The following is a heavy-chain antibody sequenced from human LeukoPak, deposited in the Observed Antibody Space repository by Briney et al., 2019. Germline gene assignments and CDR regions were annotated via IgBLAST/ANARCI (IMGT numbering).Heavy chain of an antibody. CDR3: ARGRKYTSGYRVTELGSGYSDY. V-gene: IGHV4-34*01. Sequence: SETLSLTCAVYGGSFSGYYWIWIRQPPGKGLEWIGEINRSEGTDYNPSLKSRVTISVDTSKNQFSLKLSSVTAADTAVYYCARGRKYTSGYRVTELGSGYSDYWGQGTLVTVSS. J-gene: IGHJ4*02. CDR1: GGSFSGYY. CDR2: INRSEGT. D-gene: IGHD5-18*01.